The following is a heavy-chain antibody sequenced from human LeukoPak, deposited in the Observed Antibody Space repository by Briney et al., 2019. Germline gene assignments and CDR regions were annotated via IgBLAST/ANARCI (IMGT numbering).Heavy chain of an antibody. CDR1: GFTFSTYS. CDR3: ARASDILTVYFGY. J-gene: IGHJ4*02. V-gene: IGHV3-21*01. CDR2: ISSSSSYI. D-gene: IGHD3-9*01. Sequence: GGSLRLSCAASGFTFSTYSMNWVRQAPGKGLEWVSSISSSSSYIYYTDSVKGRFTISRDNAKNSLYLQMNSLRAEDTAVYYCARASDILTVYFGYWGQGTLVTVSS.